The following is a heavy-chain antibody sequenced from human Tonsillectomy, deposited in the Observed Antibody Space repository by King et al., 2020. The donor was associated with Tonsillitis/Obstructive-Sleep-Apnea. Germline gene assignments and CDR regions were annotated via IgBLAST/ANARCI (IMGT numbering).Heavy chain of an antibody. D-gene: IGHD2-2*02. CDR3: AKDGWEDIGEVPAAIRDYYFYFMDV. CDR2: ISFDENNK. V-gene: IGHV3-30*18. CDR1: GFTFGRFG. Sequence: VQLVESGGGVVQPGRSLRLSCAASGFTFGRFGMHWVRQAPGKGLEWVAAISFDENNKQYLDSVKGRFTISRDNSKNTLFLQMDSLTTEDTAIYYCAKDGWEDIGEVPAAIRDYYFYFMDVWGKGTTVTVSS. J-gene: IGHJ6*03.